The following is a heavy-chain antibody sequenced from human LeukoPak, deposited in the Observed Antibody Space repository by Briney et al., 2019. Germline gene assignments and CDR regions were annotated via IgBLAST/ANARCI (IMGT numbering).Heavy chain of an antibody. J-gene: IGHJ3*01. CDR1: GFTFTTYS. Sequence: GGSLRLSCAASGFTFTTYSMTWVRQTPGEGLEWVSSISTRDTFINYADSVKGRFTISRDNAKNSLFLQMTSLRAEDTAMYYCARWKPRSDTLDVWGKGTMVMVSS. V-gene: IGHV3-21*01. D-gene: IGHD1-1*01. CDR3: ARWKPRSDTLDV. CDR2: ISTRDTFI.